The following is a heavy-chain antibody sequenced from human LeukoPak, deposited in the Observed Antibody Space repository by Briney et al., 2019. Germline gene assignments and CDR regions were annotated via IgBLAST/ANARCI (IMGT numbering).Heavy chain of an antibody. D-gene: IGHD6-19*01. CDR1: GYSISSGYY. V-gene: IGHV4-61*05. J-gene: IGHJ5*02. Sequence: PSETLSLTCTVSGYSISSGYYWGWIRQPPGKGLEWIGYIYYSGSTNYNPSLKSRVTISVDTSKNQFSLKLSSVTAADTAVYYCARVIYSIAVAGINWFDPWGQGTLVTVSS. CDR3: ARVIYSIAVAGINWFDP. CDR2: IYYSGST.